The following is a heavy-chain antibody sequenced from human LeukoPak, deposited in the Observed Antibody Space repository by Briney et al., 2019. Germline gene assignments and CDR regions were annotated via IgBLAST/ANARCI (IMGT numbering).Heavy chain of an antibody. CDR2: ISSSSSTI. J-gene: IGHJ3*02. CDR1: GFTFSSYS. Sequence: PGGSLRLSCAASGFTFSSYSMNWVRQAPGKGLEWVSYISSSSSTIYYADSVKGRFTISRDNAKNSLYLQMNSLRAEDTAVYYCARGREWELLRDAFDIWGQGTMVTVSS. CDR3: ARGREWELLRDAFDI. D-gene: IGHD1-26*01. V-gene: IGHV3-48*01.